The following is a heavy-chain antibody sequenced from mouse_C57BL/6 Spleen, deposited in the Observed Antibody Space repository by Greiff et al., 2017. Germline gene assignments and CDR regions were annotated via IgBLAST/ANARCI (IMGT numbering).Heavy chain of an antibody. CDR3: ASQNYDYDLDY. J-gene: IGHJ2*01. CDR2: ISGGGGNT. D-gene: IGHD2-4*01. Sequence: EVNVVESGGGLVKPGGSLKLSCAASGFTFSSYTMYWVRQTPEKRLEWVATISGGGGNTYYPDIVKGRFTISRDNAKNTLYLQMSSLRSEDTALYYCASQNYDYDLDYWGQGTTLTVSS. CDR1: GFTFSSYT. V-gene: IGHV5-9*01.